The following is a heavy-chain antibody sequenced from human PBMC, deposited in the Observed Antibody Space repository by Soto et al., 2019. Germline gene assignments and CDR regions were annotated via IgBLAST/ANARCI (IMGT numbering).Heavy chain of an antibody. CDR3: THHGYYSYGMDV. CDR2: IFWDDDK. V-gene: IGHV2-5*02. J-gene: IGHJ6*02. CDR1: GFSLSTSGVG. Sequence: QITLKESGPPLVRPTQTLTLTCTFSGFSLSTSGVGVGWIRQSPGKALEWLALIFWDDDKRYSPSLKSGLSITKGTSKNQVVLTMTKMDPVDAGTYYCTHHGYYSYGMDVWGQGTTVTVSS.